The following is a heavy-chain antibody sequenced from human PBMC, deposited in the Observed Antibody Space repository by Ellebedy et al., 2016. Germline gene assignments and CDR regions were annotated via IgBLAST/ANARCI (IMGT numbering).Heavy chain of an antibody. CDR1: GFTFRNFG. CDR2: ISSEGYTK. Sequence: GGSLRLXXAASGFTFRNFGMHWVRQAPGKGLEWVTVISSEGYTKFYADSVKGRFTISRDNSRNTLSLQMNSLGPEDTAVYFCAKDRRKTAGLDALDIWGRGTVVTVSS. J-gene: IGHJ3*02. V-gene: IGHV3-30*18. D-gene: IGHD6-13*01. CDR3: AKDRRKTAGLDALDI.